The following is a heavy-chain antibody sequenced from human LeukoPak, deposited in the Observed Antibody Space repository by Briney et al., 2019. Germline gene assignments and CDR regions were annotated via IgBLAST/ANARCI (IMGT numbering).Heavy chain of an antibody. CDR1: GFTFDDYA. CDR2: ISWNSGSI. V-gene: IGHV3-9*01. D-gene: IGHD2-21*02. CDR3: AKDMGSIVVVTGYFDY. Sequence: GRSLRLSCAASGFTFDDYAMHWVRQAPGKGLEWVGGISWNSGSIVYADSVKGRFTISRDNAKNSLYLQMNSLRAEDTALYYCAKDMGSIVVVTGYFDYWGQGTLVTVSS. J-gene: IGHJ4*02.